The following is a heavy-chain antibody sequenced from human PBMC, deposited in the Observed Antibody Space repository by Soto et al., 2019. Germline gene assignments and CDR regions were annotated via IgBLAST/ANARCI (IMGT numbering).Heavy chain of an antibody. V-gene: IGHV4-30-2*01. Sequence: SETLSLTCTVSNGSVSSGTYSWSWVRQPPGKGLEWIGYIYYSGTTYYTPSLKSRLTMSMHRANDHFSLNSTSVTAADTAVYFCARGHYYYGMDVWGQGITVTVS. J-gene: IGHJ6*02. CDR1: NGSVSSGTYS. CDR2: IYYSGTT. CDR3: ARGHYYYGMDV.